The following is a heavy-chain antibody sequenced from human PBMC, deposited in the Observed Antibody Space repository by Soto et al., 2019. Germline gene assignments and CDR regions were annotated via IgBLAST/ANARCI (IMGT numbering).Heavy chain of an antibody. D-gene: IGHD6-19*01. CDR3: ARDRGVAPPVAGNTHYYYYMDV. CDR2: ISAYNGNT. CDR1: GYSFTNYG. V-gene: IGHV1-18*01. Sequence: QDQLVQSGVEVKKPGASVKVSCKASGYSFTNYGITWVRQAPGQGFEWMGWISAYNGNTNNAQKFQGRVTMTTDASTSTAYLELRSLRSDDTAVYYCARDRGVAPPVAGNTHYYYYMDVWGKGTTVTVSS. J-gene: IGHJ6*03.